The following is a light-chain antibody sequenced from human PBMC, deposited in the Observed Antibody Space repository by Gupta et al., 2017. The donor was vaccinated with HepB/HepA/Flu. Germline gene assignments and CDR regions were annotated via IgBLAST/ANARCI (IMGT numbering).Light chain of an antibody. V-gene: IGLV1-47*01. J-gene: IGLJ2*01. CDR1: DANIGNNY. Sequence: QSVLPPPPSASGPPAQSASISYTVSDANIGNNYLYWDQQLQGTAPKPLIQRYDQRPSGVLGRFSGSKSGTSASLAISSLRSEDAADYWCAATDDNQTGPNMVFGGGTKLTVL. CDR2: RYD. CDR3: AATDDNQTGPNMV.